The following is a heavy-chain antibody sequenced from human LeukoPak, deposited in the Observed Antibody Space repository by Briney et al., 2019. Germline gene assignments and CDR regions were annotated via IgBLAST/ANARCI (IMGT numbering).Heavy chain of an antibody. CDR2: MNPNSGNT. V-gene: IGHV1-8*01. CDR3: ARDVAARPFYYYGMDV. D-gene: IGHD6-6*01. CDR1: GYTFTSYD. Sequence: ASVKVSCKASGYTFTSYDINWVRQATGQGLEWMGWMNPNSGNTGYAQKFQGRVTMTRNTSISTAYMELSSLRSEDTAVYYCARDVAARPFYYYGMDVWDQGTTVTVSS. J-gene: IGHJ6*02.